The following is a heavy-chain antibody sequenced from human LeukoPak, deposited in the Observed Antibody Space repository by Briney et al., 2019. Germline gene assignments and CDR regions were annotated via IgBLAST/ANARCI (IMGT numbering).Heavy chain of an antibody. CDR2: IYPKSGGA. CDR1: VDTFTGSF. V-gene: IGHV1-2*02. CDR3: ARNTRSTLSYDY. D-gene: IGHD1-1*01. Sequence: GASLKVSSEASVDTFTGSFLHWVRQAPGQGVEWMGWIYPKSGGANYAQKFQGRVTMTSDTSISTGYMELSRLTSDDTAVYYCARNTRSTLSYDYWGQGTLVTVSS. J-gene: IGHJ4*02.